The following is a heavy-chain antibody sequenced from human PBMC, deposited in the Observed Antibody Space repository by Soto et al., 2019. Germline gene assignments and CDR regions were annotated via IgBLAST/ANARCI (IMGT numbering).Heavy chain of an antibody. CDR3: ARVSVQLWLSWYFDL. CDR1: GGSISSGGYY. D-gene: IGHD5-18*01. CDR2: IYYSGST. J-gene: IGHJ2*01. Sequence: QVQLQESGPGLVKPSQTLSLSCTVSGGSISSGGYYWSWIRQHPGKGLEWIGYIYYSGSTYYNPSLKSRVTISVDTSKNQFSLKLSSVTAADTAVYYCARVSVQLWLSWYFDLWGRCTLVTVSS. V-gene: IGHV4-31*03.